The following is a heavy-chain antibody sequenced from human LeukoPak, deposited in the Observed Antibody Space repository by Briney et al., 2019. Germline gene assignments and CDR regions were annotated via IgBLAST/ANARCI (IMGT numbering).Heavy chain of an antibody. V-gene: IGHV4-31*03. CDR3: ARGISSSRNWFDP. Sequence: SETLSLTCTVSGGSISSGGYYWSWLRQHPGKGLEWIGYIYYSGSTYYNPSLKSRVTISVDTSKNQFSLKLSSVTAADTAVYYCARGISSSRNWFDPWGQGTLVTVSS. J-gene: IGHJ5*02. CDR1: GGSISSGGYY. D-gene: IGHD6-13*01. CDR2: IYYSGST.